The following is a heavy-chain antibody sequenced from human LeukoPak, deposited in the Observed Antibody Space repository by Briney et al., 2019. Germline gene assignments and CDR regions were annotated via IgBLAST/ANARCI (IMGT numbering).Heavy chain of an antibody. CDR1: GYTFTSYD. V-gene: IGHV1-8*01. D-gene: IGHD6-13*01. Sequence: PGASVKVSCKASGYTFTSYDINWVRQATGQGLEWMGWMNPNSGNTGYAQKFQGRVTMTRNTSISTTYMELSSLRSEDTAVYYCARATRIAAAGNNNWFDPWGQGTLVTVPS. CDR3: ARATRIAAAGNNNWFDP. J-gene: IGHJ5*02. CDR2: MNPNSGNT.